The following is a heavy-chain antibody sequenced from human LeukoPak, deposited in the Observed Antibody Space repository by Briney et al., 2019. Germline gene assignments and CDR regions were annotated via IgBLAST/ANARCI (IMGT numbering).Heavy chain of an antibody. V-gene: IGHV3-53*01. J-gene: IGHJ4*02. CDR2: IYDSGTT. CDR3: ARWYSSGWYSDY. CDR1: GFTVSSNY. Sequence: PGGSLRLSCATSGFTVSSNYMSWVRQAPGKGLEWVSVIYDSGTTYYADSVRGRFTISRDNAKNTVYLQMNSLRAEDTAVYYCARWYSSGWYSDYWGQGTLVTVSS. D-gene: IGHD6-19*01.